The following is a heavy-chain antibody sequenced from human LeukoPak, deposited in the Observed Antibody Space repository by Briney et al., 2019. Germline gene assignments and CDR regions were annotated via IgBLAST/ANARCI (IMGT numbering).Heavy chain of an antibody. CDR3: AREIVARPGGFDT. Sequence: GSLRLSCAASGFTFSTYCMSWVRQAPGKGLEWVANIKPDGSEKYYVDSVKGRFTISRDNGKKPLYLQMNSLRAEDTAVYYCAREIVARPGGFDTWGQGTMVTVSS. CDR1: GFTFSTYC. V-gene: IGHV3-7*01. CDR2: IKPDGSEK. J-gene: IGHJ3*02. D-gene: IGHD6-6*01.